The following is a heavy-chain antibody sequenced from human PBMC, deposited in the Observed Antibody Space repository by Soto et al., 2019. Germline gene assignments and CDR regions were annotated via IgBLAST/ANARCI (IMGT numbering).Heavy chain of an antibody. V-gene: IGHV3-11*06. D-gene: IGHD2-21*02. CDR3: ARDRGGDATMSDAFDI. J-gene: IGHJ3*02. CDR1: GFTFSDYY. Sequence: QVQLVESGGGLVKPGGSLRLSCAASGFTFSDYYMSWIRQATGKGLEWVSYISSSSSYTNYEDSVKGRFNISRDNAKNSMYLQMNSLRAEDTAVYYCARDRGGDATMSDAFDIWGQGTMGTVS. CDR2: ISSSSSYT.